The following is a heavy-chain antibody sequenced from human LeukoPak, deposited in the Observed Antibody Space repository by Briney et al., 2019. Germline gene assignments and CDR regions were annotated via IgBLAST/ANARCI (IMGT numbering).Heavy chain of an antibody. CDR1: GDSVSSNSAA. Sequence: SQTLSLTCAISGDSVSSNSAAWNWIRQSPSRGLEWLGRTYYRSKCYNEYTASVKSRISINADTSKNQFSLQLKSVTSEDTAVYYCARFDYGAPDYWGQGTLVTVS. CDR2: TYYRSKCYN. D-gene: IGHD3-16*01. V-gene: IGHV6-1*01. CDR3: ARFDYGAPDY. J-gene: IGHJ4*02.